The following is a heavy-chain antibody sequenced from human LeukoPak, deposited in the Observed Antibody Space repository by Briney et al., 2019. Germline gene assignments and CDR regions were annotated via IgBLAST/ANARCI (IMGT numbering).Heavy chain of an antibody. CDR3: TREGHGGIAVAGTAY. Sequence: GGSLRLSCTASGFTFGDYAMSWFRQAPGKGLEWVGFIRSKAYGGTTEYAASVKGRFTISRDDSKSIAYLQMNSLKTEDTAVYYCTREGHGGIAVAGTAYWGQGTLVTVSS. D-gene: IGHD6-19*01. CDR1: GFTFGDYA. CDR2: IRSKAYGGTT. V-gene: IGHV3-49*03. J-gene: IGHJ4*02.